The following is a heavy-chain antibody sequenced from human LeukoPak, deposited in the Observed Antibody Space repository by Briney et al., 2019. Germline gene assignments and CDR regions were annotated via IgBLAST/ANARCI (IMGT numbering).Heavy chain of an antibody. J-gene: IGHJ1*01. CDR3: AKGNDFWSDYLKAEYFQH. Sequence: GGSLRLSCAASGFTFSSYAMSWVRQAPGKGLEWVSAISGSGGSTYYADSVKGRFTISRDNSKNTLYLQMNSLRAEDTAVYYCAKGNDFWSDYLKAEYFQHWGQGTLVTVSS. CDR1: GFTFSSYA. V-gene: IGHV3-23*01. D-gene: IGHD3-3*01. CDR2: ISGSGGST.